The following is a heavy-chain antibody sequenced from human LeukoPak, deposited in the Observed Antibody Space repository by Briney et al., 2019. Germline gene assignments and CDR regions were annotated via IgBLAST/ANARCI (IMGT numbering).Heavy chain of an antibody. V-gene: IGHV3-30*18. CDR3: AKDLRWELLGVENDAFDI. CDR1: GFTFSSYG. CDR2: ISYDGSNK. J-gene: IGHJ3*02. D-gene: IGHD1-26*01. Sequence: GRSLRLSCAASGFTFSSYGMHWVRQAPGKGLEWVAVISYDGSNKYYADSVKGRFTISRDNSKNTLYLQMNSLRAEDTAVYYCAKDLRWELLGVENDAFDIWGQGTMVTVSS.